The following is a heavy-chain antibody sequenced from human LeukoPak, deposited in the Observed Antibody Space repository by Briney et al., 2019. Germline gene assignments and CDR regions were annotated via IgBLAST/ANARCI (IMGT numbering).Heavy chain of an antibody. D-gene: IGHD2-15*01. CDR2: ISETGRST. V-gene: IGHV3-23*01. CDR3: ARLLEEDTWFDP. Sequence: GGSLRLSCAASGFTFSTFAMNWVRQAPGKGLEWVSTISETGRSTYYADSVKGQFTISRDNSKNTLYLQMNSLRAEDTAVYYCARLLEEDTWFDPWGQGTLVTVSS. CDR1: GFTFSTFA. J-gene: IGHJ5*02.